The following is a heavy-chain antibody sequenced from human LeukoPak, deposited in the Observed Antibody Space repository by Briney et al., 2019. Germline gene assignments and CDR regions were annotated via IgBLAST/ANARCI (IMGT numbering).Heavy chain of an antibody. J-gene: IGHJ5*02. CDR3: VGVRWFGGSNWFDP. CDR2: ISANGIST. CDR1: GFTFTTSA. V-gene: IGHV3-64D*09. Sequence: PGGSLRLSCSPSGFTFTTSAIHWVRQAPGKGLEYVSAISANGISTYYADSVKGRFTISRDNSKNTLHLQMSSLRAEDTAVYYCVGVRWFGGSNWFDPWGQGTLVTVSS. D-gene: IGHD3-10*01.